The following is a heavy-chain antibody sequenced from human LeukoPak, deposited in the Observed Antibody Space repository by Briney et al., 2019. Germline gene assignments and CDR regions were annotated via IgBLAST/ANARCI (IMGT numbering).Heavy chain of an antibody. D-gene: IGHD3-9*01. CDR3: ARGAYYDILTGYYNPSPFDY. CDR1: GGSISSGSYY. J-gene: IGHJ4*02. Sequence: PSETLSLTCTVSGGSISSGSYYWSWIRQPAGTGLEWIGRIYTSGSTNYNPSLKSRLTISVDTSKNQFSLKLSSVPAADTAVYYCARGAYYDILTGYYNPSPFDYWGQGTLVTVSS. V-gene: IGHV4-61*02. CDR2: IYTSGST.